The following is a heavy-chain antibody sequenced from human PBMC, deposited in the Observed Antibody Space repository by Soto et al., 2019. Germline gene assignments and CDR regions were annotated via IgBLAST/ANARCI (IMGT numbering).Heavy chain of an antibody. J-gene: IGHJ4*02. D-gene: IGHD3-16*02. V-gene: IGHV3-23*01. Sequence: PGGSLRLSCAASGFDFSTYAMSWVRQAPGKGLEWVSGISGTGYTYYADSVRGRFTISRDNSKNTLYLQMNNLRAEDTAVYYCATLYDYIWGSYRRPPYDFDYWGQGTLVTVSS. CDR3: ATLYDYIWGSYRRPPYDFDY. CDR1: GFDFSTYA. CDR2: ISGTGYT.